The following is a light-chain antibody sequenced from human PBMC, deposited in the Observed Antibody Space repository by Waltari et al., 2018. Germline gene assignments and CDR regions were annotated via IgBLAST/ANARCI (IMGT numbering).Light chain of an antibody. CDR3: QQYYSIPLT. V-gene: IGKV1-NL1*01. J-gene: IGKJ4*01. Sequence: DIQMTQSPSSLSASTGARVTITCRASQGISNSLAWYQQKPGNAPTLLLSDSSRLETGVPPRFTGSRSGTDYTLTISSLQPEDFASYYCQQYYSIPLTFGGGTKVEIK. CDR2: DSS. CDR1: QGISNS.